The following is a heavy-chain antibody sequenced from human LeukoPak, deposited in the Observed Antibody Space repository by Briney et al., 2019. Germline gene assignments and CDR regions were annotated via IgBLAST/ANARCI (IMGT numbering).Heavy chain of an antibody. CDR2: IHSSGST. J-gene: IGHJ6*03. CDR1: GASISNYY. V-gene: IGHV4-59*08. D-gene: IGHD1-1*01. Sequence: PSETLSLTCTVSGASISNYYWGWFRQPPGRGLEWIGYIHSSGSTENNPSLKSRVSISIDTSKNQFSLRLFSVTAADTAAYYCARHWGVPLIGTTYHYHYMDVWGKGTSVTVSS. CDR3: ARHWGVPLIGTTYHYHYMDV.